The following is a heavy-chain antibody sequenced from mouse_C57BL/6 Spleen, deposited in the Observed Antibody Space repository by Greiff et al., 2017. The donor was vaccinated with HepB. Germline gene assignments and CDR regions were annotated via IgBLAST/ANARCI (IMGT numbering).Heavy chain of an antibody. CDR1: GFTFSSYG. J-gene: IGHJ1*03. CDR2: ISSGGSYT. CDR3: ARLHGYFDV. Sequence: EVQGVESGGDLVKPGGSLKLSCAASGFTFSSYGMSWVRQTPDKRLEWVATISSGGSYTYYPDSVKGRFTISRDNAKNTLYLQMSSLKSEDTAMYYCARLHGYFDVWGTGTTVTVSS. V-gene: IGHV5-6*01.